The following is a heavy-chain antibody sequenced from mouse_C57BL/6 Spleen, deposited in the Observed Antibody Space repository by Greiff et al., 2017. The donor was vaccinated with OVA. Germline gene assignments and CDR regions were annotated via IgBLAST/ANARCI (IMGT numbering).Heavy chain of an antibody. CDR2: IYPSDSET. V-gene: IGHV1-61*01. CDR3: ARVVTIRYFDV. CDR1: GYTFTSYW. D-gene: IGHD2-2*01. J-gene: IGHJ1*03. Sequence: QVQLQQPGAELVRPGSSVKLSCKASGYTFTSYWMDWVKQRPGQGLEWIGNIYPSDSETHYNQKFKDKATLTVDKSSSTAYMQLSSLTSEDSADYYCARVVTIRYFDVWGTGTTVTVSS.